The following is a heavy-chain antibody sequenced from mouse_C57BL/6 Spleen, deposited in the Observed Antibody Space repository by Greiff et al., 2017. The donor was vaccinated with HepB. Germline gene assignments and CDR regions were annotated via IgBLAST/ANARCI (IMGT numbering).Heavy chain of an antibody. Sequence: VQLQQSAAALARPGASAKLSCKTSGYTFTSYGISWVKQRTGQGLEWIGEIYPRSGNTYYNEKFKGKATLTADKSSSTAYMELRSLTSEDSAVYLCAKGGLLLWYYFDCWAQGTPLTDSS. CDR3: AKGGLLLWYYFDC. V-gene: IGHV1-81*01. CDR2: IYPRSGNT. D-gene: IGHD1-1*02. J-gene: IGHJ2*01. CDR1: GYTFTSYG.